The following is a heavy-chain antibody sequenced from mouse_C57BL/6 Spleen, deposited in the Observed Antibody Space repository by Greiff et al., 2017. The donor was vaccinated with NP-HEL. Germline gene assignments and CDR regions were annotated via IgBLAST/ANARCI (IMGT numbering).Heavy chain of an antibody. CDR3: ARSPDYYGSSPYWYFDV. CDR1: GFNIKNTY. CDR2: IDPANGNT. V-gene: IGHV14-3*01. J-gene: IGHJ1*03. Sequence: VQLQQSVAELVRPGASVKLSCTASGFNIKNTYMHWVKQRPEQGLEWIGRIDPANGNTKYAPKFQGKATITADTSSNTAYLQLSSLTSEDTAIYYCARSPDYYGSSPYWYFDVWGTGTTVTVSS. D-gene: IGHD1-1*01.